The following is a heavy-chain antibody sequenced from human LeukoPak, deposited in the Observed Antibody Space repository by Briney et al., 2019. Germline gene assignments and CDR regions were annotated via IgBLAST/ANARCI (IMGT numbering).Heavy chain of an antibody. J-gene: IGHJ4*02. V-gene: IGHV4-38-2*02. CDR1: GYSISSGYY. CDR2: IYHSGRT. CDR3: ARGTLAAAGPSFDY. D-gene: IGHD6-25*01. Sequence: PSETLSLTCTVPGYSISSGYYWGWIRQPPGKGLEWIGSIYHSGRTFYNPSLKSRVTISVDTSKNQFSLKLTSVTAADTAVYYCARGTLAAAGPSFDYWGQGALITVSS.